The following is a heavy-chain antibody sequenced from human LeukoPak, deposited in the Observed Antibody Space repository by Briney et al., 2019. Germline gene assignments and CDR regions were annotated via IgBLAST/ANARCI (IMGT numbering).Heavy chain of an antibody. CDR2: INHGGST. V-gene: IGHV4-34*01. CDR1: GGSFSGYY. J-gene: IGHJ4*02. D-gene: IGHD3-22*01. Sequence: SETLSLTCAVYGGSFSGYYWSWIRQSPGKGLEWIGEINHGGSTNYNPPLKSRVAISVDTSKNQFSLKLSSVTAADTAVYYCARGSPYYDSSGYYPPHFDYWGQGTLVTVSS. CDR3: ARGSPYYDSSGYYPPHFDY.